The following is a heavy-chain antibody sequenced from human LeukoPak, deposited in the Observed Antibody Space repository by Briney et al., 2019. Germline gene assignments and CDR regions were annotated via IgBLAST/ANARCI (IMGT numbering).Heavy chain of an antibody. CDR3: ARVSDYSNYFDY. J-gene: IGHJ4*02. CDR2: IWYDGNNK. V-gene: IGHV3-33*01. D-gene: IGHD4-11*01. Sequence: PGRSLRLSCAASGFSFSSNGMHWVRQAPGKGLEWVAVIWYDGNNKYYADSVKGRFTISRDNSKNTLYLQMNSLRAEDTAVYYCARVSDYSNYFDYWGQGTLVTASS. CDR1: GFSFSSNG.